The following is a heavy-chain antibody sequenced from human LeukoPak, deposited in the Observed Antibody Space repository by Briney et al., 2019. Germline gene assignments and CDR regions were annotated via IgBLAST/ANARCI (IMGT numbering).Heavy chain of an antibody. V-gene: IGHV3-21*01. J-gene: IGHJ4*02. Sequence: GGSLRLSCAASGFTFSSYSMNWVRQAPGKGLEWASSISSSSSYIYYADSVKGRFTISRDNAKNSLYLQMNSLRAEDTAVYHCARSEGTAAFYNLNWGQGTLVTVSS. D-gene: IGHD5-24*01. CDR3: ARSEGTAAFYNLN. CDR2: ISSSSSYI. CDR1: GFTFSSYS.